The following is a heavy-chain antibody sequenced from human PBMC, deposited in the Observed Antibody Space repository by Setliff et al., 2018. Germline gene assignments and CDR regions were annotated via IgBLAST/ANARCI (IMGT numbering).Heavy chain of an antibody. CDR3: ARGPPDFVVVPAAAKFDY. D-gene: IGHD2-2*01. CDR2: NSV. V-gene: IGHV1-18*04. Sequence: ASVKVSCKASGYTFTNYYINWVRQAPGQGLEWMGWNSVYARRFQGRVTMTIDTPTSTAYMELRSLRSDDTAVYYCARGPPDFVVVPAAAKFDYWGQGTLVTVSS. J-gene: IGHJ4*02. CDR1: GYTFTNYY.